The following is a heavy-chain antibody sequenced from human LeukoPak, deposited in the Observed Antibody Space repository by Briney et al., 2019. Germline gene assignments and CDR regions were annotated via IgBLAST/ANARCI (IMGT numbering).Heavy chain of an antibody. V-gene: IGHV3-69-1*01. CDR1: GFSLSTFN. Sequence: GGSLRLSCAASGFSLSTFNRNCVRQAPGKGREWVSCISGTGSVYYAASVRGRFTISRDNAGNSLFLQLNSLRTEDTAVYFCARDLPGSSWYALDSWGQGTLVTVSS. CDR3: ARDLPGSSWYALDS. CDR2: ISGTGSV. D-gene: IGHD6-13*01. J-gene: IGHJ5*01.